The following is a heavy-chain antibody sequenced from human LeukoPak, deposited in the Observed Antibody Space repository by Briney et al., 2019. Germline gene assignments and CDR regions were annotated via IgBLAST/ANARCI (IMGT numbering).Heavy chain of an antibody. CDR1: GYTFTGYY. J-gene: IGHJ4*02. Sequence: ASVEVPCKASGYTFTGYYMHWVRQAPGQGLEWMGWINPNSGGTNYAQKFQGRVTMTRDTSISTAYMELSRLRSDDTAVYYCARVLYSGYDFWSGYYPHYWGQGTLVTVSS. CDR2: INPNSGGT. D-gene: IGHD3-3*01. CDR3: ARVLYSGYDFWSGYYPHY. V-gene: IGHV1-2*02.